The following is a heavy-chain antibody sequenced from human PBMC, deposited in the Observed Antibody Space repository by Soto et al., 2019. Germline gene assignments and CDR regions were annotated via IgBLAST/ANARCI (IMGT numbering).Heavy chain of an antibody. V-gene: IGHV3-23*01. CDR3: AKDHIVVVPAVTWSFDI. Sequence: GGSLRLSCAASGFTFDDYAMHWVRQAPGKGLEWVSGISCSSGSIYYADSVKGRFTISRDNSKNTLYLQMNSLRAEDTAVYYCAKDHIVVVPAVTWSFDIWGQGTMVTVSS. CDR2: ISCSSGSI. J-gene: IGHJ3*02. D-gene: IGHD2-2*01. CDR1: GFTFDDYA.